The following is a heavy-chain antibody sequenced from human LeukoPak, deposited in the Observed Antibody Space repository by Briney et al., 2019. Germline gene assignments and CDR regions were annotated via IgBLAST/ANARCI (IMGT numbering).Heavy chain of an antibody. Sequence: SETLSLTCNVSGGSISNYHWSWIRQPPGKGLEWIGYISNSGSTNYNPSLKSRFTISLDTSKNQFSLKLNSVTAADAAVYYCARQGSGGRAFDIWGQGTMVTVSS. J-gene: IGHJ3*02. D-gene: IGHD3-16*01. V-gene: IGHV4-59*08. CDR1: GGSISNYH. CDR3: ARQGSGGRAFDI. CDR2: ISNSGST.